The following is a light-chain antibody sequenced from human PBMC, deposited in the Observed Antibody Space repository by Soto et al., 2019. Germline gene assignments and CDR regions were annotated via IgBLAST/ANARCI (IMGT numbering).Light chain of an antibody. CDR3: CSYAGGGTWV. CDR1: SRDVGSYNL. J-gene: IGLJ3*02. CDR2: EVS. Sequence: QSVLTQPTSVSGSPGQSITISCTGTSRDVGSYNLVTWYQQHPGNAPKLMIYEVSKRPSGLSNRFSASKSGSTASLTISGLQVEDEAVYYCCSYAGGGTWVFGGGTQLTVL. V-gene: IGLV2-23*02.